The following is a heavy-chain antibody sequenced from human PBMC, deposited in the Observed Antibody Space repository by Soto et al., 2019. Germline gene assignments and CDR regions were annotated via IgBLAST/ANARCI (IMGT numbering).Heavy chain of an antibody. D-gene: IGHD2-2*01. V-gene: IGHV4-30-4*01. Sequence: QVQLQESGPGLVKPSQTLSLTCTVSGGSISSGDYYWSWIRQPPGKGLEWIGYIYYSGSTYYNPSRMSRVTKSVDTSKNQFSLKLSSVTAADTAVYYCARDEVVPAVVGYYYYGMDVWGQGTTVTVSS. CDR1: GGSISSGDYY. J-gene: IGHJ6*02. CDR2: IYYSGST. CDR3: ARDEVVPAVVGYYYYGMDV.